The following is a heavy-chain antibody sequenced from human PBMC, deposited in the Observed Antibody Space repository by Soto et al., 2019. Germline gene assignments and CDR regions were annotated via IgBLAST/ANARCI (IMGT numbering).Heavy chain of an antibody. J-gene: IGHJ4*02. CDR2: IIPVFRTS. CDR1: GVTFSSYA. D-gene: IGHD3-16*01. CDR3: AKDGSWDGGGGES. V-gene: IGHV1-69*18. Sequence: QVQLVQSGAELKKPGSSVKVSCSASGVTFSSYACTWVRQAPGQGLEWMGNIIPVFRTSNYAQGFQGRLTISADESTNTIYMELSSLRSEDTAVYFCAKDGSWDGGGGESWGQGTLVIVSS.